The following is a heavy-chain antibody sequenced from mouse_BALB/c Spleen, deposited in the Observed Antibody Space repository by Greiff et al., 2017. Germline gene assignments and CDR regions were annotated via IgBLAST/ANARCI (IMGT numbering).Heavy chain of an antibody. D-gene: IGHD1-1*01. CDR2: IYPSDSYT. V-gene: IGHV1-69*02. J-gene: IGHJ4*01. Sequence: QVQLQQPGAELVRPGASVKLSCKASGYTFTSYWINWVKQRPGQGLEWIGNIYPSDSYTNYNQKFKDKATLTVDKSSSTAYMQLSSPTSEDSAVYYCTREGGSSYGDYAMDYWGQGTSVTVSS. CDR1: GYTFTSYW. CDR3: TREGGSSYGDYAMDY.